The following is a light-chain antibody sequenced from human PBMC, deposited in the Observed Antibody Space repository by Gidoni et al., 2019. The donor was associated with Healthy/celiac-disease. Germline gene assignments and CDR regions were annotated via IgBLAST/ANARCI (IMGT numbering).Light chain of an antibody. CDR2: DAS. Sequence: EIVFTQSPATLSLSPGETATLPCRASQSVSSYLAWSQQKPGQAPRLLIYDASNRATGIPAKFSGSGSGTDFTLTISSLEPEDFAVYYCQQRSNWPMYTFGQGTKLEIK. V-gene: IGKV3-11*01. CDR1: QSVSSY. CDR3: QQRSNWPMYT. J-gene: IGKJ2*01.